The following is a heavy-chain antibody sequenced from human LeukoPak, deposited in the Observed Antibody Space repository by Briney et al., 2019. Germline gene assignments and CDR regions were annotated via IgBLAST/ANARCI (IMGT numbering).Heavy chain of an antibody. CDR3: ARSGTVTTFYYYYYMDV. V-gene: IGHV4-59*01. CDR1: GGSISNDY. CDR2: IYNSGST. J-gene: IGHJ6*03. D-gene: IGHD4-17*01. Sequence: SETLSLICTVSGGSISNDYWSWVRQPPGKGLEWIGYIYNSGSTNYNPSLKSRVTISVDTSKKQFSLKLSSVTAADTAVYYCARSGTVTTFYYYYYMDVWGKGTTVTVSS.